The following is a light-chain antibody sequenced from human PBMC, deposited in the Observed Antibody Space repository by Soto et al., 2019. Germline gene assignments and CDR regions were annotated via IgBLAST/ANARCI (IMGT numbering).Light chain of an antibody. CDR3: QSYDSSLSGS. Sequence: QAVVTQPPSVSRAPGQRVTISCTGSSSSTGAGYDVHWYQQLPGTAPKLLIYGNSNRPSGVPDRFSGSKSGTSASLAITGLQAEDESDYYCQSYDSSLSGSFGGGTKLTVL. J-gene: IGLJ2*01. V-gene: IGLV1-40*01. CDR2: GNS. CDR1: SSSTGAGYD.